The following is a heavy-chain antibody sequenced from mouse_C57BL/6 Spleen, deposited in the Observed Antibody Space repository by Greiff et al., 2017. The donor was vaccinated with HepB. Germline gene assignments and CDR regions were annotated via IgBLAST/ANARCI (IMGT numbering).Heavy chain of an antibody. D-gene: IGHD1-1*01. CDR1: GFTFSSYA. J-gene: IGHJ2*01. V-gene: IGHV5-9-1*02. CDR3: TRDRDIDYGSSYDYFDY. CDR2: ISSGGDYI. Sequence: EVKLMESGEGLVKPGGSLKLSCAASGFTFSSYAMSWVRQTPEKRLEWVAYISSGGDYIYYADTVKGRFTISRDNARNTLYLQMSSLKSEDTAMYYCTRDRDIDYGSSYDYFDYWGQGTTLTVSS.